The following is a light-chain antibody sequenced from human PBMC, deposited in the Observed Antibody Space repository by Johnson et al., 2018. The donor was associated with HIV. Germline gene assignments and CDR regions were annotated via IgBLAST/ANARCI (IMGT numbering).Light chain of an antibody. V-gene: IGLV1-51*02. CDR1: RSNIGNNY. Sequence: QSVLTQAPSVSAAPGQKVTISCSGSRSNIGNNYVSWYQQLPGTAPKLLIYENNKRPSGIPDRFSGSKSGTSATLGITGLPTGDEAVYYCGTWDSSLSAGNVFGTATKVTVL. CDR3: GTWDSSLSAGNV. CDR2: ENN. J-gene: IGLJ1*01.